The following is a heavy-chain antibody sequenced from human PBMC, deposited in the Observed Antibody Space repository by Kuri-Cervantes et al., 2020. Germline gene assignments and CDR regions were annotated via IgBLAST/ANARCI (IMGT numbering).Heavy chain of an antibody. J-gene: IGHJ6*03. CDR1: GFTFSSYS. D-gene: IGHD2-21*01. V-gene: IGHV3-21*01. CDR2: ISSSSSYI. CDR3: AKGDTYGPPYYYYMDI. Sequence: GGSLRLSCAASGFTFSSYSMNWVRQAPGKGLEWVSSISSSSSYIYYAASVKGRFTVSRDNSKNTLYLQMNSLRVEDTAVYYCAKGDTYGPPYYYYMDIWGKGTTVTVSS.